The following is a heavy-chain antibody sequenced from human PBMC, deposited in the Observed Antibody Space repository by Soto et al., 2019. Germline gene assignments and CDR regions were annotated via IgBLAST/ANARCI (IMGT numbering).Heavy chain of an antibody. J-gene: IGHJ6*02. Sequence: QVQLVESGGGVVQPGRSLRLSCAASGFTLSRYGMHWVRQAPGKGLEWVAVISFEGNTQYYADSVKGRFTISRDNSKDTLSLQIHSRRPADTAVYYCARGAEHQLLSRDYFYGMDVWGQGTTVSVSS. V-gene: IGHV3-30*05. D-gene: IGHD1-1*01. CDR2: ISFEGNTQ. CDR3: ARGAEHQLLSRDYFYGMDV. CDR1: GFTLSRYG.